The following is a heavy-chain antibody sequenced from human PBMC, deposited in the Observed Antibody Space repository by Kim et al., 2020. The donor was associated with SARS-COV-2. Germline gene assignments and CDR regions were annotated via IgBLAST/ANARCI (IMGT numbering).Heavy chain of an antibody. J-gene: IGHJ6*02. CDR3: ARGNGLRGYSGYDHWYYYYYGMDV. Sequence: SVKVSCKASGGTFSSYAISWVRQAPGQGLEWMGGIIPIFGTANYAQKFQGRVTITADESTSTAYMELSSLRSEDTAVYYCARGNGLRGYSGYDHWYYYYYGMDVWGQGTTVTVSS. V-gene: IGHV1-69*13. D-gene: IGHD5-12*01. CDR2: IIPIFGTA. CDR1: GGTFSSYA.